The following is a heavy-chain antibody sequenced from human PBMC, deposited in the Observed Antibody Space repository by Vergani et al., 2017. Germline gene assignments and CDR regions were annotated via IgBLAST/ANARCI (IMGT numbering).Heavy chain of an antibody. D-gene: IGHD3-22*01. CDR1: GFTFDDYA. V-gene: IGHV3-9*01. Sequence: EVQLVESGGGLVQPGRSLRLSCAASGFTFDDYAMHWVRQAPGKGLEWVSGISWNSGSIGYADSVKGRFTISRDNAKYSLYLQMNSLRAEDTALYYCAKLFDYYDSSGLPGRHFDYWGQGTLVTVSS. CDR2: ISWNSGSI. J-gene: IGHJ4*02. CDR3: AKLFDYYDSSGLPGRHFDY.